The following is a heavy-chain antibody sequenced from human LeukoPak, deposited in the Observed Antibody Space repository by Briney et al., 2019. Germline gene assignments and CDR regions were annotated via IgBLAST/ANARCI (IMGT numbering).Heavy chain of an antibody. CDR3: ARGSPMYYYDSSGYYKPQLIDAFDI. CDR2: MNPNSGNT. J-gene: IGHJ3*02. D-gene: IGHD3-22*01. V-gene: IGHV1-8*01. Sequence: ASVKVSCKSSGYTFTSYDINWVREATGQGLEWMGWMNPNSGNTGYAQKFQGRVTMTRNTSISTAYMELSSLRSEDTAVYYCARGSPMYYYDSSGYYKPQLIDAFDIWGQGTMVTVSS. CDR1: GYTFTSYD.